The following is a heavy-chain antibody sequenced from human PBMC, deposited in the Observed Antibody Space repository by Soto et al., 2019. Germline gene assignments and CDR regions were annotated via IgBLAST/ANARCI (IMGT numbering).Heavy chain of an antibody. V-gene: IGHV1-69*06. CDR3: ARTQTTHYYDSSGYYTYGWFDP. J-gene: IGHJ5*02. CDR2: IIPIFGTA. D-gene: IGHD3-22*01. Sequence: QVQLVQSGAEVKKPGSSVKVSCKASGGTFSSYAISWVRQAPGQGLEWMGGIIPIFGTANYAQKFQGRVTITEDKSPRTADMELSSLRSEDTAVYYCARTQTTHYYDSSGYYTYGWFDPWGQGTLVTVSS. CDR1: GGTFSSYA.